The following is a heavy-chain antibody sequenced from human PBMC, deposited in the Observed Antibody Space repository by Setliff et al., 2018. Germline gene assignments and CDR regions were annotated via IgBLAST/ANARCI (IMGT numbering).Heavy chain of an antibody. V-gene: IGHV1-18*01. CDR2: ISAYNANT. CDR3: VRDRAAIVVGPPTAAFDI. Sequence: ASVKVSCKASGYIFTSYAINWVRQAPGQGLEWMGSISAYNANTNYAQNLQGRVTMTRDTSTSTAYMELRSLRSDDTAQYYCVRDRAAIVVGPPTAAFDIWGQGTMVTVSS. D-gene: IGHD2-2*01. J-gene: IGHJ3*02. CDR1: GYIFTSYA.